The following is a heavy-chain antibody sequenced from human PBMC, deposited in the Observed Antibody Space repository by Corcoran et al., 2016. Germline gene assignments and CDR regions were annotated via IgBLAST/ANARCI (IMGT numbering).Heavy chain of an antibody. CDR1: GGGVSSGTYY. CDR3: ARDRNGYSAFDRYYYHYGMDV. J-gene: IGHJ6*02. Sequence: QVQLQESGPGLVKPSETLSLTCSVSGGGVSSGTYYRTWVRQPPGKGLEWIGYIDYSGTTSYNPSLKSRVPISVDTTKNQFSLKLTSVTAADTAVYYCARDRNGYSAFDRYYYHYGMDVWGQGTTVTVSS. CDR2: IDYSGTT. V-gene: IGHV4-61*01. D-gene: IGHD5-12*01.